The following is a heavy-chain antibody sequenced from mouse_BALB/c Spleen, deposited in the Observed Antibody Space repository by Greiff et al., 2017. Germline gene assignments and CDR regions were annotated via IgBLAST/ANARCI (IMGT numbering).Heavy chain of an antibody. Sequence: QVQLQQSGPGLVAPSQCLSITCTVSGFSLTSYGVSWVRQPPGQGLEWLGVIWGGGSTNYHSALISRLSISKDNSKCQVFLKLNSLQTDDTATYYCAKRGNSYFDYWGQGTTLTVSS. CDR2: IWGGGST. D-gene: IGHD2-1*01. J-gene: IGHJ2*01. CDR3: AKRGNSYFDY. V-gene: IGHV2-3*01. CDR1: GFSLTSYG.